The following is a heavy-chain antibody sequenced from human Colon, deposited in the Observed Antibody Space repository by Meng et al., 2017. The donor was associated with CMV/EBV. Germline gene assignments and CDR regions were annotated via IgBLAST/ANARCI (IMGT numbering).Heavy chain of an antibody. J-gene: IGHJ5*02. V-gene: IGHV3-7*01. CDR3: ARWGFSGMFRASGRQAADWLDP. CDR2: IRQGGGET. Sequence: GGSLKISCAASGFSFTSFWMAWVRQAPGKGLEWVASIRQGGGETYYGDSMKDRFTISRDNDKDFLFLQMSSLRVEDTAVYYCARWGFSGMFRASGRQAADWLDPWGRGTLVTVSS. CDR1: GFSFTSFW. D-gene: IGHD3-10*01.